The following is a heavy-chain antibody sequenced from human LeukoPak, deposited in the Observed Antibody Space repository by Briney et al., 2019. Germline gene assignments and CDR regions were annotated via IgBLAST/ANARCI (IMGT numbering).Heavy chain of an antibody. V-gene: IGHV1-8*01. D-gene: IGHD3-9*01. CDR3: ARGAIRYFDWLLLPTDYYGMDV. Sequence: ASVKVSCKAPGYTFTSYDINWVRQATGQGLEWMGWMNPNSGNTGYAQKFQGRVTMARNTSISTAYMELSSLRSEDTAVYYCARGAIRYFDWLLLPTDYYGMDVWGQGTTVTVSS. CDR1: GYTFTSYD. CDR2: MNPNSGNT. J-gene: IGHJ6*02.